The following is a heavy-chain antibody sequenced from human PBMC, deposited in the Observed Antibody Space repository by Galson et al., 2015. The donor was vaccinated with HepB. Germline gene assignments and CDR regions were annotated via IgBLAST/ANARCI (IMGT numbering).Heavy chain of an antibody. CDR2: INPSGGST. D-gene: IGHD5-24*01. CDR3: AGEGWLHEFDY. V-gene: IGHV1-46*03. CDR1: GYTFTSYY. J-gene: IGHJ4*02. Sequence: SVKVSCKASGYTFTSYYMHWVRQAPGQGLEWMGIINPSGGSTSYAQKFQGRVTMTRDTSTSTVYMELSSLRSEDTAVYYCAGEGWLHEFDYWGQGTLVTVSS.